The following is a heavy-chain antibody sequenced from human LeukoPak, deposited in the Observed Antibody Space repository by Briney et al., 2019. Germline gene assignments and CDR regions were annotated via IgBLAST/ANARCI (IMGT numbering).Heavy chain of an antibody. D-gene: IGHD3-16*01. J-gene: IGHJ4*02. CDR2: ISSSGSTI. Sequence: GGSLRLSCAASGFTFSSYSMNWVRQAPGKGLEWVSYISSSGSTIYYADSVKGRFTISRDNAKNSLYLQMNSLRAEDTAVYYCARFGGSLSSVFDKWRFGKSSDYWGQGTLVTVSS. CDR1: GFTFSSYS. V-gene: IGHV3-48*04. CDR3: ARFGGSLSSVFDKWRFGKSSDY.